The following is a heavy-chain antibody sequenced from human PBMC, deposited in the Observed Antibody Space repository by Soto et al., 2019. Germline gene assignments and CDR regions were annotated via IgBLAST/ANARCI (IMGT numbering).Heavy chain of an antibody. Sequence: GESLKISCKGSGYSFTSYWIGWVRQMPGKGLEWMGIIYPGDSDTRYSPSFQGQVTISADKSISTAYLQWSSLKASDTAMYYCATTRDYDFWSGQPSWFDPWGQGTLVTVSS. V-gene: IGHV5-51*01. CDR2: IYPGDSDT. J-gene: IGHJ5*02. CDR3: ATTRDYDFWSGQPSWFDP. CDR1: GYSFTSYW. D-gene: IGHD3-3*01.